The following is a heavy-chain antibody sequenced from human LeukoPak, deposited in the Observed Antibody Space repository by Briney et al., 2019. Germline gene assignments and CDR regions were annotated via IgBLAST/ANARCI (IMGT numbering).Heavy chain of an antibody. J-gene: IGHJ5*02. D-gene: IGHD3-3*01. V-gene: IGHV4-39*01. CDR3: ARGIGVVIRNWFDP. CDR2: IHYSGST. CDR1: GGSISSSSYY. Sequence: PSETLSLTCTVSGGSISSSSYYWGWLRQPPGKGPEWIGSIHYSGSTYYNPSLKSRVTISVDTSKNQFSLKLSSVTAADTAVYYCARGIGVVIRNWFDPWGQGTLVTVSS.